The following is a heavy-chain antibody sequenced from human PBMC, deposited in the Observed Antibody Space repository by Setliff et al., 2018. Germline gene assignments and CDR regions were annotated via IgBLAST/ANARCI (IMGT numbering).Heavy chain of an antibody. J-gene: IGHJ4*02. CDR3: ARERQGGFLEWSPFDS. V-gene: IGHV4-4*07. CDR2: VYSDGET. D-gene: IGHD3-3*01. Sequence: SETLSLTCTVSGGFIYDHYWTWIRQPAGKGLQWVGRVYSDGETDYSPSLKSRVTISVDKSNNQFSLNLKSMTAADTALYFCARERQGGFLEWSPFDSWGQGILVTVSS. CDR1: GGFIYDHY.